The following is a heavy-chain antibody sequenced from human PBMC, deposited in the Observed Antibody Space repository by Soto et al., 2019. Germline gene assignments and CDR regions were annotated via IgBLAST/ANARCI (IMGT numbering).Heavy chain of an antibody. CDR1: GGTISSYY. CDR3: ARCSGGDCYFDY. V-gene: IGHV4-59*01. J-gene: IGHJ4*02. CDR2: IYYSGST. D-gene: IGHD2-21*02. Sequence: SETHPLTCTVSGGTISSYYWICIRQPPGKGLEWIGYIYYSGSTNYNPSLKSRVTISVDTSKNQFSLTLSSVTAADTAVYYCARCSGGDCYFDYWGQGTLVTVSS.